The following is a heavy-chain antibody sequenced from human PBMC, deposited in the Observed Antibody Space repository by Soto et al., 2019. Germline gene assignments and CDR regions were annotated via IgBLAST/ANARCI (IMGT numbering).Heavy chain of an antibody. CDR1: GGSISSYY. V-gene: IGHV4-59*01. Sequence: KPSETLSLTCTVSGGSISSYYWSWIRQPPGKGLEWIGYIYYSGSTNYNPPLKSRVTISVDTSKNQFSLKLSSVTAADTAVYYCARRYGASFDYWGQGTLVTVSS. CDR3: ARRYGASFDY. D-gene: IGHD4-17*01. CDR2: IYYSGST. J-gene: IGHJ4*02.